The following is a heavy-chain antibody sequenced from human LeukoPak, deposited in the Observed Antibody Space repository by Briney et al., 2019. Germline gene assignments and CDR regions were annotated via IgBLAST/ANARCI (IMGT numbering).Heavy chain of an antibody. CDR1: GFNFSSYW. CDR2: IKQDASEK. CDR3: VRERFFEY. J-gene: IGHJ4*02. Sequence: PGGSLRLSCAASGFNFSSYWMSWVRQAPGKGLGWVANIKQDASEKYSVDSVKGRFTISRDNAKNSLYLQVNSLRAEDTAVYYCVRERFFEYWGQGPLVTVSS. V-gene: IGHV3-7*01. D-gene: IGHD4-17*01.